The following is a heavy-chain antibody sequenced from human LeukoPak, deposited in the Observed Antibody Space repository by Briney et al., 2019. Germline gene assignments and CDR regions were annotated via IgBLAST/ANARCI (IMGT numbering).Heavy chain of an antibody. V-gene: IGHV4-39*07. J-gene: IGHJ4*02. CDR1: GGSISSSSYY. CDR3: ARGVLAIENFDY. D-gene: IGHD2-21*01. Sequence: SSETLSLTCTVSGGSISSSSYYWGWIRQPPGKGLEWIGSIYYSGSTYYNPSLKSRVTISVDTSKNQFSLKLSSVTAADTAVYYCARGVLAIENFDYWGQGTLVTVSS. CDR2: IYYSGST.